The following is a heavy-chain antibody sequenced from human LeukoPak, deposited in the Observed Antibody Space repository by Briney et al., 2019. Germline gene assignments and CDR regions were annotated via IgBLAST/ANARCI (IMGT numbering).Heavy chain of an antibody. V-gene: IGHV3-72*01. D-gene: IGHD6-19*01. Sequence: PGGSLRLSCAASGFTFSNHYMGWVRQAPGKGLEWVGRTKNKANSDTTEYAASVKGRFTISRDDSKNSLYLQMNSLKTEDKAVYYCARSGIAVAGPPYYYYYGMDVWGKGTTVTVSS. CDR3: ARSGIAVAGPPYYYYYGMDV. CDR1: GFTFSNHY. CDR2: TKNKANSDTT. J-gene: IGHJ6*04.